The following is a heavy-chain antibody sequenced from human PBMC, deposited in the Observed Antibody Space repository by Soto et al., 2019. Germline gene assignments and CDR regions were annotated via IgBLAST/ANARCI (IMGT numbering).Heavy chain of an antibody. CDR3: AERRGAGGHFDY. CDR2: VSIGGST. J-gene: IGHJ4*02. CDR1: GFTFSSYA. D-gene: IGHD2-15*01. V-gene: IGHV3-23*01. Sequence: GGSMRLSCAASGFTFSSYAMGWVRQGPGKGLEWVAVVSIGGSTHYADSVRGRFTISRDNSKNTLSLQMNSLTAEDTAVYFCAERRGAGGHFDYWGQGALVTVSS.